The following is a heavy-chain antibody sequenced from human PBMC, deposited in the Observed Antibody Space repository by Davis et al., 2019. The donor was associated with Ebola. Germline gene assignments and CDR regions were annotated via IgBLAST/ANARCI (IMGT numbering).Heavy chain of an antibody. CDR3: ARGSAYCSGGSCYSGRYYYMDV. CDR2: INPNSGGT. Sequence: ASVKVSCKASGYTFTGFYIHWVRQAPGQGLEWMGWINPNSGGTNYAQKFQGRVTMTRDTSISTAYMELSRLRSDDTAVYYCARGSAYCSGGSCYSGRYYYMDVWGKGTTVTVSS. CDR1: GYTFTGFY. V-gene: IGHV1-2*02. D-gene: IGHD2-15*01. J-gene: IGHJ6*03.